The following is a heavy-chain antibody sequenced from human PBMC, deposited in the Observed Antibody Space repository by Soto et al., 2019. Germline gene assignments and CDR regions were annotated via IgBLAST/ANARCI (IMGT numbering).Heavy chain of an antibody. CDR1: GFTFTNYW. Sequence: EVQVVESGGGLVQPGGSLRLSCAASGFTFTNYWMHWVRQVPGKGLVWISRINMDGRSTNYADSVKGRFTISKDNAKSTVYLQMNSLRAEDTAVYYCAREGRRADFDYWGQGTLVTVSS. J-gene: IGHJ4*02. CDR3: AREGRRADFDY. CDR2: INMDGRST. V-gene: IGHV3-74*01.